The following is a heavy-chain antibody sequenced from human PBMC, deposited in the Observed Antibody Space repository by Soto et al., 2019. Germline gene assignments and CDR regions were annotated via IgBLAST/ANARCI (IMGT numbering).Heavy chain of an antibody. J-gene: IGHJ5*02. Sequence: QAQLVQSGAEVTEPGASVKVSCKASGYTFDSYGFLWVRQAPGQGLELMGWISAYNGNTHYARKFQGRVTMTRDTTTTTAYMGLRGLRSDDTAVYYCVRGAREVGWFDPWGQGTQVTVSS. CDR3: VRGAREVGWFDP. CDR2: ISAYNGNT. V-gene: IGHV1-18*01. CDR1: GYTFDSYG.